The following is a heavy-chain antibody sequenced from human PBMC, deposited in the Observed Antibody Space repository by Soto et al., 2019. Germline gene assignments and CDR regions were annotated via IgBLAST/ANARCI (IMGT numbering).Heavy chain of an antibody. CDR3: ARHIGVTGTSGFDY. J-gene: IGHJ4*02. CDR2: VVHRGTT. V-gene: IGHV4-4*02. CDR1: GASISDNNW. D-gene: IGHD6-19*01. Sequence: QVQLQESGPGLVKPSGTLSLTCAVSGASISDNNWWSWVRQPPGKGLEWIGEVVHRGTTNHNPSLRSRVTISMDKSKNQISLTLSSVTAADSAVYYCARHIGVTGTSGFDYWGQGTLVTVSS.